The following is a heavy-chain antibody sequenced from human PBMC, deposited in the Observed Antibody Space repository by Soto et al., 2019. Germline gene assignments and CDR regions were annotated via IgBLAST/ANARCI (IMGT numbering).Heavy chain of an antibody. V-gene: IGHV4-39*07. D-gene: IGHD7-27*01. J-gene: IGHJ4*02. CDR2: IYYSGST. Sequence: SETLSLTCTVSGGSISSSSYYWGWIRQPPGKGLEWIGSIYYSGSTYYNPSLKSRVTISVDTSKNQFSLNLTSVTAADTAIYYCARANWDSEYWGQGALVTVSS. CDR3: ARANWDSEY. CDR1: GGSISSSSYY.